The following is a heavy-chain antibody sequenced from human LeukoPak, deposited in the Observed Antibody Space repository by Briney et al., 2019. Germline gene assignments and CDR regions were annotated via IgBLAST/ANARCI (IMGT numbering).Heavy chain of an antibody. CDR3: ARDLGGNYGSGRLNWFDP. CDR2: INTSGST. D-gene: IGHD3-10*01. J-gene: IGHJ5*02. V-gene: IGHV4-4*07. Sequence: PSETLSLTCTVSGGSIGSYYWSWIRQPAGKGLEWIGRINTSGSTNYNPSLKSRVTMSVDTSKNQFSLKLSSVTAADTAVYYCARDLGGNYGSGRLNWFDPWGQGTLVTVSS. CDR1: GGSIGSYY.